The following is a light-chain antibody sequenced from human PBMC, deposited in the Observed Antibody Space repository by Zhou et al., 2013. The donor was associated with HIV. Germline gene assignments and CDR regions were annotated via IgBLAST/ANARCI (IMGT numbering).Light chain of an antibody. J-gene: IGKJ3*01. CDR3: HQRSNWPPT. Sequence: EIVLTQSPATLSVSPGERATLSCRASQSVSSSLAWYQQRPGQAPRLLIFDASNRATGVPARFSGSGSGTDFTLTISSLEPEDFAVYYCHQRSNWPPTFGPGTKVDIK. CDR1: QSVSSS. V-gene: IGKV3-11*01. CDR2: DAS.